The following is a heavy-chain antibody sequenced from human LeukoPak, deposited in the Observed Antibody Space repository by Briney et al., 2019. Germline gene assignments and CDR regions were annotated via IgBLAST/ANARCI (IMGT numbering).Heavy chain of an antibody. D-gene: IGHD2-21*02. CDR3: LACGGDCYPLDAFDI. J-gene: IGHJ3*02. CDR1: GYTFTSYG. V-gene: IGHV1-18*01. Sequence: GASVKVSCKASGYTFTSYGISWVRQAPGQGLEWMGWISAYNGNTNYAQKLQGRVTMTTDTSTSTAYMELRSLRSDDTAVYYCLACGGDCYPLDAFDIWGQGTMVTVSS. CDR2: ISAYNGNT.